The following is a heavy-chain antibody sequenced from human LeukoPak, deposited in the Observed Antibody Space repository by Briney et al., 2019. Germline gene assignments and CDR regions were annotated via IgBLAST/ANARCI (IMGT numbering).Heavy chain of an antibody. D-gene: IGHD6-19*01. CDR1: GFMFHDYA. CDR2: ISGDGGST. Sequence: GGSLRLSCAAPGFMFHDYAIHWVRQAPGKGLEWVSLISGDGGSTFYADSVRGRFTISRDNSKNSLYLQMNSLRSDDTALYYCARESESSGWYDYWGQGTLVTVSS. J-gene: IGHJ4*02. V-gene: IGHV3-43*02. CDR3: ARESESSGWYDY.